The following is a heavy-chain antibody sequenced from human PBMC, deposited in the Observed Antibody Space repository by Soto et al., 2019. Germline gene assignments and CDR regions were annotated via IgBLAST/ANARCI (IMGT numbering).Heavy chain of an antibody. Sequence: EVQLLESGGGLVQHGGSLRLSCAASGFTFSSYAMSWVRQAPGKGLEWVSAISGSGGSTYYADSVKGRFTISRDNSKNTRYLQMNSLRAEDTAVYYCAKWEKTVRRAFDIWGQGTMVTVSS. CDR1: GFTFSSYA. J-gene: IGHJ3*02. D-gene: IGHD4-4*01. CDR2: ISGSGGST. CDR3: AKWEKTVRRAFDI. V-gene: IGHV3-23*01.